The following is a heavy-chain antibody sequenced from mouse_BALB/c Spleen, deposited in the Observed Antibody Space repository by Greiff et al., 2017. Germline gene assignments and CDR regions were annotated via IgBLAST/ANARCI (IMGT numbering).Heavy chain of an antibody. Sequence: EVNVVESGGGLVKPGGSLKLSCAASGFTFSSYAMSWVRQSPEKRLEWVAEISSGGSYTYYPDTVTGRFTISRDNAKNTLYLEMSSLRSEDTAMYYCARGGYYYGSSYYYAMDYWGQGTSVTVSS. CDR3: ARGGYYYGSSYYYAMDY. D-gene: IGHD1-1*01. J-gene: IGHJ4*01. V-gene: IGHV5-9-4*01. CDR1: GFTFSSYA. CDR2: ISSGGSYT.